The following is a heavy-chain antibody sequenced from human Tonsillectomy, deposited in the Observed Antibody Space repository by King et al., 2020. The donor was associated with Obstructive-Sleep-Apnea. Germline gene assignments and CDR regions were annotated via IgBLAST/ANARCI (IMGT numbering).Heavy chain of an antibody. Sequence: VQLVQSGAEVKTPGASVRVSCKVSGYSLTQLSIHWVRQAPGKGLEWMGGFDPEDGETVYAQKFQGRVTVTEDTSTDTAYMELSSLRSEDTAVYYCGRVDWLRAHVYFDLWGRGTLVTVSS. CDR2: FDPEDGET. D-gene: IGHD3-9*01. CDR3: GRVDWLRAHVYFDL. J-gene: IGHJ2*01. V-gene: IGHV1-24*01. CDR1: GYSLTQLS.